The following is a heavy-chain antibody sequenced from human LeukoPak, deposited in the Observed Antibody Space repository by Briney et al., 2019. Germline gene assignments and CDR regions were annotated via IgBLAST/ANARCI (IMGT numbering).Heavy chain of an antibody. Sequence: PGGSLRLSCAASGFTFSSYWVSWVRQAPGKGLEWVSAISGSGGSTYYADSVKGRFTISRDNSKNTLYLQMNSLRAEDTAVYYCASRYCSSTSCRSHFDYWGQGTLVTVSP. V-gene: IGHV3-23*01. CDR3: ASRYCSSTSCRSHFDY. J-gene: IGHJ4*02. CDR1: GFTFSSYW. D-gene: IGHD2-2*01. CDR2: ISGSGGST.